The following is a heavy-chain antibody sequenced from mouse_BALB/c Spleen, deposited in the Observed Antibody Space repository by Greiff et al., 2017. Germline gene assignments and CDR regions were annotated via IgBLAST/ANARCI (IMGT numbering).Heavy chain of an antibody. D-gene: IGHD2-10*01. J-gene: IGHJ3*01. V-gene: IGHV5-12-1*01. CDR1: GFAFSSYD. CDR3: ARRACYGNYLAY. CDR2: ISSGGGST. Sequence: EVMLVESGGGLVKPGGSLKLSCAASGFAFSSYDMSWVRQTPEKRLEWVAYISSGGGSTYYPDTVKGRFTISRDNAKNTLYLQMSSLKSEDTAMYYCARRACYGNYLAYWGQGTLVTVSA.